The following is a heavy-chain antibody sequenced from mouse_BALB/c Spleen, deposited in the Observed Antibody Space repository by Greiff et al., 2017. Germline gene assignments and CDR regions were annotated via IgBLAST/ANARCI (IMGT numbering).Heavy chain of an antibody. Sequence: EVKLMESGPSLVKPSQTLSLTCSVTGDSITSGYWNWIRKFPGNKLEYMGYISYSGSTYYNPSLKSRISITRDTSKNQYYLQLNSVTTEDTATYYCARREWLLDYYAMDYWGQGTSVTVSS. CDR3: ARREWLLDYYAMDY. V-gene: IGHV3-8*02. D-gene: IGHD2-3*01. CDR2: ISYSGST. J-gene: IGHJ4*01. CDR1: GDSITSGY.